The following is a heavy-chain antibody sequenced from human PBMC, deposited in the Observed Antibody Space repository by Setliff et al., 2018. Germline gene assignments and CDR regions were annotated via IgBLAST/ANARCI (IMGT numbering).Heavy chain of an antibody. V-gene: IGHV4-34*01. D-gene: IGHD6-19*01. CDR2: INHYGST. J-gene: IGHJ5*02. CDR3: AREVAGTYHYFDP. CDR1: DGSFSDYY. Sequence: PSETLSLTCAVYDGSFSDYYWSWIRQPPGKGLEWIGEINHYGSTYYNPSLKSRVTLSLDTSKNQFSLKLNSVTAADTALYFCAREVAGTYHYFDPWGQGTLVTVSS.